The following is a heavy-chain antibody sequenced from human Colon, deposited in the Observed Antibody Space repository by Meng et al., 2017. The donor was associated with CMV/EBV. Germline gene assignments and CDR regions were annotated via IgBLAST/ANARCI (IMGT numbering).Heavy chain of an antibody. Sequence: SETLSLTCTVSGGSISSSSYYWGWIRQPPGKGLEWIGSIYYSGSTYYNPSLKRRVTISVDTSKNQFSLKLSSVTAADTAVYYCAQYSGGYGAVDYWGQVTLVTVSS. D-gene: IGHD1-26*01. CDR1: GGSISSSSYY. J-gene: IGHJ4*02. CDR3: AQYSGGYGAVDY. V-gene: IGHV4-39*01. CDR2: IYYSGST.